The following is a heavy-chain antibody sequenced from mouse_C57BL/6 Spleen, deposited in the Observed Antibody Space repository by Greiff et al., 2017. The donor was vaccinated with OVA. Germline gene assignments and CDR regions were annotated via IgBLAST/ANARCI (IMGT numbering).Heavy chain of an antibody. J-gene: IGHJ1*03. CDR3: ARADYYGSSYGYFDV. Sequence: VQRVESGAELVKPGASVKISCKASGYAFSSYWMNWVKQRPGKGLEWIGQIYPGDGDTNYNGKFKGKATLTADKSSSTAYMQLSSLTSEDSAVYFCARADYYGSSYGYFDVWGTGTTVTVSS. D-gene: IGHD1-1*01. CDR2: IYPGDGDT. CDR1: GYAFSSYW. V-gene: IGHV1-80*01.